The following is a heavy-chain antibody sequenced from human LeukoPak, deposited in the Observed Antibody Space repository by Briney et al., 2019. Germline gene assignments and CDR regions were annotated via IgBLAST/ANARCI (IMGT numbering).Heavy chain of an antibody. D-gene: IGHD3-10*01. CDR1: GFTFSSYA. J-gene: IGHJ4*02. V-gene: IGHV3-23*01. Sequence: TGGSLRLSCAASGFTFSSYAMSWVRQAPGKGLEWVSAISGSGGSTYYADSVRGRFTISRDNSKNTLYLQMNSLRAEDTAVYYCTKDDYGSGSSYYWGQGTLVTVSS. CDR2: ISGSGGST. CDR3: TKDDYGSGSSYY.